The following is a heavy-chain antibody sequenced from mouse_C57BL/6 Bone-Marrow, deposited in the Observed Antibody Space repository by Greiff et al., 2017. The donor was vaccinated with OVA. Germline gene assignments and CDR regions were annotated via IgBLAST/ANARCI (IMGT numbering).Heavy chain of an antibody. CDR2: ISSGGSYT. J-gene: IGHJ2*01. V-gene: IGHV5-6*01. CDR1: GFTFSSYG. CDR3: ARLIYYPN. Sequence: EVKVVESGGDLVKPGGSLKLSCAASGFTFSSYGMSWVRQTPDKRLEWVATISSGGSYTYYPDSVKGRFTISRDNAKNTLYLQMSSLKSEDTAMYYCARLIYYPNWGQGTTLTVSS. D-gene: IGHD2-1*01.